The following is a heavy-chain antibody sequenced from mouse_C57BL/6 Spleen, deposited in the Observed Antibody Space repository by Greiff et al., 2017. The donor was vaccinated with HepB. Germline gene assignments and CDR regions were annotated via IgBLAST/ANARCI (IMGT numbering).Heavy chain of an antibody. CDR3: ARVFITTVVALYYYAMDY. J-gene: IGHJ4*01. D-gene: IGHD1-1*01. CDR1: GYTFTDYN. CDR2: INPNNGGT. Sequence: EVQLQQSGPELVKPGASVKMSCKASGYTFTDYNMHWVKQSHGKSLEWIGYINPNNGGTSYNQKFKGKATLTVNKSSSTAYMELRSLTSEDSAVYYCARVFITTVVALYYYAMDYWGQGTSVTVSS. V-gene: IGHV1-22*01.